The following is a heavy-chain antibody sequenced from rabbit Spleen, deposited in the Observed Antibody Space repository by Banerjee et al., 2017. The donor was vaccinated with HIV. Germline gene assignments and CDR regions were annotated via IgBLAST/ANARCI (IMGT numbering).Heavy chain of an antibody. V-gene: IGHV1S45*01. D-gene: IGHD8-1*01. Sequence: QEQLVESGGGLVKPEGSLTLTCKASGFSFSYLDVMCWVRQAPGQGLEWIACINTATGKAVYASWAKGRFTISKTSSTTVTLQMTSLTAADTATYFCARDAGTSFSTYGMDLWGQGPWSPS. CDR3: ARDAGTSFSTYGMDL. CDR2: INTATGKA. CDR1: GFSFSYLDV. J-gene: IGHJ6*01.